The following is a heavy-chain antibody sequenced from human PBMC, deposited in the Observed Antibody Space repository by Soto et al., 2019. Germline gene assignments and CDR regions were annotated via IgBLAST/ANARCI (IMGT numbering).Heavy chain of an antibody. J-gene: IGHJ5*02. D-gene: IGHD3-10*01. CDR1: GFTFSIYS. Sequence: GGSLRLSCAASGFTFSIYSMNWVRQAPGKGLEWVSSISSSSSYIYYADSVKGRFTISRDNAKNSLYLQMNSLRAEDTAVYYCARAVPGSNWFDPWGQGTLVTAPQ. CDR3: ARAVPGSNWFDP. V-gene: IGHV3-21*01. CDR2: ISSSSSYI.